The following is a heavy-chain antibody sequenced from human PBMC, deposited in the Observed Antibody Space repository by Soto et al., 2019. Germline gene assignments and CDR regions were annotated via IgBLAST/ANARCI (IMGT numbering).Heavy chain of an antibody. J-gene: IGHJ4*02. CDR2: INEDGRIT. Sequence: EVQLVESGGGLVQPGGSQRLSCAASGFTFSTNWMHWVRQVAGKGLIWVSRINEDGRITDYADSAKGRFTISRDNAKNTLYLQMNSLRAEDTAVYYCARDIGGVGSHWGQGTLVTVAS. CDR1: GFTFSTNW. D-gene: IGHD3-10*01. V-gene: IGHV3-74*01. CDR3: ARDIGGVGSH.